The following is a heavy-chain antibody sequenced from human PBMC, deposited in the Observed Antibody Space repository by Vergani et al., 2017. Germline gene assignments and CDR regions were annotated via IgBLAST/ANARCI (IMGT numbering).Heavy chain of an antibody. CDR3: ARGADIVATIYGGLDY. CDR1: GGSFSGYY. J-gene: IGHJ4*02. V-gene: IGHV4-34*01. CDR2: INHSGST. Sequence: QVQLQQWGAGLLKPSETLSLTCAVYGGSFSGYYWNWIRQPPGKGLEWIGEINHSGSTNYNPSLKSLVTISVDTSKNQFSLKLSSVTAADTAVYYCARGADIVATIYGGLDYWGQGTLVTVSS. D-gene: IGHD5-12*01.